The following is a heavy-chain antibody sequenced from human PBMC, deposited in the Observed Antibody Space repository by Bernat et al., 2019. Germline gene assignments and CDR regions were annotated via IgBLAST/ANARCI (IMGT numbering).Heavy chain of an antibody. CDR3: ARVYYYGSGSYYNSERREDNWFDP. J-gene: IGHJ5*02. V-gene: IGHV4-34*01. Sequence: QVQLQQWGAGLLKPSETLSLTCAVYGGSFSGYYWSWIRQPPGKGLEWIGEINHSGSTNYNPSLKSRVTISVDTSKNQFSLKLGSVTAADTAVYYCARVYYYGSGSYYNSERREDNWFDPWGQGTLVTVSS. D-gene: IGHD3-10*01. CDR2: INHSGST. CDR1: GGSFSGYY.